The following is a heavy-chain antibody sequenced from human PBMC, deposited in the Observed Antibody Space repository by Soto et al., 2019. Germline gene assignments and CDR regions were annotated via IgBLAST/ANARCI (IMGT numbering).Heavy chain of an antibody. Sequence: SETLSLTCAVYGGSFSGYYWTWIRQTPGTGLEWIGEINHSGSTNYNPSLKSRVTISVDTSKNQFSLKLSSVTAADTAVYYCARGPNSSSWYYFDYWGQGTLVTVSS. V-gene: IGHV4-34*01. CDR1: GGSFSGYY. CDR3: ARGPNSSSWYYFDY. J-gene: IGHJ4*02. D-gene: IGHD6-13*01. CDR2: INHSGST.